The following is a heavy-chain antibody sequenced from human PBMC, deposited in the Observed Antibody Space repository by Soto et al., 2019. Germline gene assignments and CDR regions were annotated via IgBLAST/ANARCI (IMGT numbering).Heavy chain of an antibody. D-gene: IGHD6-19*01. Sequence: QVQLQESGPGLVKPSETLSLTCTVSGGSISSYYWSWIRQPPGKGLEWIGYIYYSGSTNYNPSLRSRVPIAVDASKNQFSLKLSAVTAADTAVYYCARRGSSGWYYFDYWGQGTLVTVSS. CDR2: IYYSGST. V-gene: IGHV4-59*08. J-gene: IGHJ4*02. CDR3: ARRGSSGWYYFDY. CDR1: GGSISSYY.